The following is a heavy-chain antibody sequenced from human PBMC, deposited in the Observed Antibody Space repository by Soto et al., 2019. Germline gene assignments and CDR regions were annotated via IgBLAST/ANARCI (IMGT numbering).Heavy chain of an antibody. J-gene: IGHJ4*02. V-gene: IGHV4-59*08. Sequence: PSETLSLTCTVSGGSISSYYWSWIRQPPGEGLEWIGYISYRGSTTYNPSLKSRVTISLGTSENQFSLNLRSVTAADTDVYFCERHNPADIWSYGYWGQGTLVTVSS. D-gene: IGHD1-7*01. CDR1: GGSISSYY. CDR3: ERHNPADIWSYGY. CDR2: ISYRGST.